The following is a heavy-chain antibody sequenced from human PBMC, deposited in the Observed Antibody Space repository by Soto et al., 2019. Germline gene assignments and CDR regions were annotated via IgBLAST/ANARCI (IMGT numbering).Heavy chain of an antibody. Sequence: ASVKVSCKASGYTFTNYAMHWVRQAPGQRLEWMGWINAGNGNTKYSQKFRGRVTITRDTSASTAYMELSSLRSEDTAVYYCARHVMTGPYNYYCSGLDVWGQGTAVTVSS. CDR3: ARHVMTGPYNYYCSGLDV. J-gene: IGHJ6*02. V-gene: IGHV1-3*01. CDR1: GYTFTNYA. D-gene: IGHD3-9*01. CDR2: INAGNGNT.